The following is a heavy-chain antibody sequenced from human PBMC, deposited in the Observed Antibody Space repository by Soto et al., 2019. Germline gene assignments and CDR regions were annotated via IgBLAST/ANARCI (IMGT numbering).Heavy chain of an antibody. D-gene: IGHD1-1*01. CDR2: IYYSGST. CDR1: GGSIISYD. J-gene: IGHJ4*02. CDR3: ARVQAGKIDY. Sequence: PSDTLSLTGTFSGGSIISYDWSWLRQPPGKGLEWIGYIYYSGSTSYNPSLKSRVTISVDTSKNQFSLKLSSVSAAETAMYYCARVQAGKIDYWGQGARVTVCS. V-gene: IGHV4-59*01.